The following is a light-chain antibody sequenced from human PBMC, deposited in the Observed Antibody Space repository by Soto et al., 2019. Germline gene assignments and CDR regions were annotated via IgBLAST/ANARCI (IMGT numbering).Light chain of an antibody. J-gene: IGKJ2*01. CDR2: WAS. CDR1: PSVLHTSNNKNY. CDR3: QQYRLAPYT. V-gene: IGKV4-1*01. Sequence: DFVMTQSPDSLAVSLGERAAINCKSSPSVLHTSNNKNYLAWYQQKPGQPPKLLIYWASTRESGVPDRFSGSGSGTDFTLTISSLQAEDVAVYYCQQYRLAPYTFGQVTKLEIK.